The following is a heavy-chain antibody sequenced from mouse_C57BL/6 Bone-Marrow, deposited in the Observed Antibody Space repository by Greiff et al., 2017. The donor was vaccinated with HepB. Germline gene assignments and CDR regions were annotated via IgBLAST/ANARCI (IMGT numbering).Heavy chain of an antibody. J-gene: IGHJ3*01. CDR3: ARSYYGSSPFAY. V-gene: IGHV1-39*01. CDR2: INPNYGTT. D-gene: IGHD1-1*01. CDR1: GYSFTDYN. Sequence: EVKLMESGPELVKPGASVKISCKASGYSFTDYNMNWVKQSNGKSLEWIGVINPNYGTTSYTQKFKGKATLTVDQSSRPAYMQLNSLTSEDSAVYYCARSYYGSSPFAYWGQGTLVTVSA.